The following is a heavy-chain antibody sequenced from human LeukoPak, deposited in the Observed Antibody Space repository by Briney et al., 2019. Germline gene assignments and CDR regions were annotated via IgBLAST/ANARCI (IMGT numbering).Heavy chain of an antibody. D-gene: IGHD5-24*01. CDR2: ISSSGGAT. J-gene: IGHJ4*01. CDR1: GFTFSIYA. V-gene: IGHV3-23*01. Sequence: GGSLRLSCAASGFTFSIYAMSWVRQAPGKGLEGVAAISSSGGATYYADSMRGRFSISRDNPKSMLFLEMSSLRADDTAVYYCAKVAARRDYEAYFEYCGHGTQVAVSS. CDR3: AKVAARRDYEAYFEY.